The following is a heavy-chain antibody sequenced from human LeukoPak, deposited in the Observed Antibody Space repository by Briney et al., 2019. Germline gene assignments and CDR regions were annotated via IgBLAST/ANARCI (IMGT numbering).Heavy chain of an antibody. J-gene: IGHJ6*02. D-gene: IGHD6-19*01. CDR2: INHSGST. CDR1: RGSFSGYY. Sequence: SETLSLTCAVYRGSFSGYYWSWIRQPPGKGLEWIGEINHSGSTNYNPSLKSRVTISVDTSKNQFSLKLSSVTAADTAVYYCARGRLAGRDYYYYGMDVWGQGTTVTVSS. CDR3: ARGRLAGRDYYYYGMDV. V-gene: IGHV4-34*01.